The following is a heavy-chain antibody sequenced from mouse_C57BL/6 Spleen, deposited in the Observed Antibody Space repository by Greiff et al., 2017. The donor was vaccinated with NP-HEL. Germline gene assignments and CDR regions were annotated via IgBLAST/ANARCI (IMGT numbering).Heavy chain of an antibody. CDR3: AISRLGYYGSSWYFDV. CDR2: IHPSDSDT. J-gene: IGHJ1*03. V-gene: IGHV1-74*01. Sequence: VKLQQPGAELVKPGASVKVSCKASGYTFTSYWMHWVKQRPGQGLEWIGRIHPSDSDTNYNQKFKGKATLTVDKSSSTAYMQLSSLTSEDSAVYYCAISRLGYYGSSWYFDVWGTGTTVTVSS. D-gene: IGHD1-1*01. CDR1: GYTFTSYW.